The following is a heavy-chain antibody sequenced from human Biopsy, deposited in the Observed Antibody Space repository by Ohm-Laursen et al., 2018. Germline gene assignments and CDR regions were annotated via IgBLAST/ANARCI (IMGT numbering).Heavy chain of an antibody. Sequence: SLRLYCAASGFTFTDYDISWVRHVPGQGLEWLALISPSSTTIYYADSVRGRFFISRDDAKNSVSLEMSSLRADDTALYFCARNVRLEMTYQSGVTTYSRYFAMDAWGRGTTVTVSS. CDR1: GFTFTDYD. J-gene: IGHJ6*02. D-gene: IGHD1-1*01. V-gene: IGHV3-11*01. CDR2: ISPSSTTI. CDR3: ARNVRLEMTYQSGVTTYSRYFAMDA.